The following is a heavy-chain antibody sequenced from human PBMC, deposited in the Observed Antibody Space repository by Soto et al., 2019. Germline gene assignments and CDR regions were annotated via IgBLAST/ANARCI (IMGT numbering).Heavy chain of an antibody. CDR2: ISGSGGRS. D-gene: IGHD3-10*01. J-gene: IGHJ4*02. CDR1: GFTFSNYA. Sequence: EVQLLDSGGGLVQPGGSLRLSCAASGFTFSNYAMTWVRQGPGKGLEWVSGISGSGGRSYYADSVTGRFTSSRDTSKSPLYLQIDSLGAGETAVYYCANPDFGWSSEQTYYVVFWGQGTLCTFSA. V-gene: IGHV3-23*01. CDR3: ANPDFGWSSEQTYYVVF.